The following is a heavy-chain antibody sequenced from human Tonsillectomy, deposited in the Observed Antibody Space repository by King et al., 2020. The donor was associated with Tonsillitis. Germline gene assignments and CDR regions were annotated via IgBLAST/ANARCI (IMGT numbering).Heavy chain of an antibody. D-gene: IGHD2-15*01. CDR3: APLPQTPYYYYYGLDV. V-gene: IGHV1-2*02. Sequence: QLVQSGAEVKKPGASVKISCKASGYTFTGYYMHWVRQAPGQGLEWMGWLNPNNGDTNYPLKFQGRVTMTRDTSISTAYMELSSLRSDDTAVYYCAPLPQTPYYYYYGLDVWGQGTTVTVSS. J-gene: IGHJ6*02. CDR2: LNPNNGDT. CDR1: GYTFTGYY.